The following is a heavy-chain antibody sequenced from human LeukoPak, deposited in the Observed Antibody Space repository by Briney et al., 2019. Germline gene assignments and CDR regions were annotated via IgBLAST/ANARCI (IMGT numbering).Heavy chain of an antibody. CDR3: ARGYREKRWGQRLD. J-gene: IGHJ4*02. CDR2: NYYSGST. D-gene: IGHD4-23*01. V-gene: IGHV4-30-4*01. CDR1: GVSIYSGDYL. Sequence: SGTLSLTCSVSGVSIYSGDYLWRWIRQPPGRGLWWIGYNYYSGSTHYNQALKSRITISVDTSENQFTLKLSSVTAADTDVYYCARGYREKRWGQRLDWGQGTLVTVSS.